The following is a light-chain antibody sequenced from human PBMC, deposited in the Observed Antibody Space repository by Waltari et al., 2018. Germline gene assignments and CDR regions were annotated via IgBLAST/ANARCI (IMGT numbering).Light chain of an antibody. CDR1: QSVSSSY. CDR3: QQYGSSLYT. J-gene: IGKJ2*01. V-gene: IGKV3-20*01. Sequence: EIVLTQSPGTLSLSPGERATLSCRASQSVSSSYLAWYQQKPGQAPRLLIYGASSRATGIPDRFSGSGSGTDFTLTISRLEPEDFAVYYCQQYGSSLYTFGQGTKLGIK. CDR2: GAS.